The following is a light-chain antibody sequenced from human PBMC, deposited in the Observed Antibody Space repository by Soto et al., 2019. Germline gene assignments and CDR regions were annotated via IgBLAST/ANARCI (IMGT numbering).Light chain of an antibody. Sequence: QSALTQPASMSGSPGQSITISCTGTSSDIGRYNFVSWYQHHPGKAPKLIIYEATKRPSGVSYRCSGSKSGNTASLTISGLQDADDADYYCPSSTIASPKVLGTGTKLTVL. CDR3: PSSTIASPKV. V-gene: IGLV2-14*01. CDR2: EAT. J-gene: IGLJ1*01. CDR1: SSDIGRYNF.